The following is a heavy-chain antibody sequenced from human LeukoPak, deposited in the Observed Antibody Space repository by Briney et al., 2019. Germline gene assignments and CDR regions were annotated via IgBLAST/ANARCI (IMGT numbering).Heavy chain of an antibody. V-gene: IGHV3-53*01. D-gene: IGHD2-15*01. Sequence: GGSLRLSSAASGVTVSSNYMSWVRQAPGKGLEWVSVIYSGGSTYYADSVKGRFTISRDNSKNTLYLQMNSLRAEDTAVYYCARDNVGWFDPWGQGTLVTVSS. CDR3: ARDNVGWFDP. CDR1: GVTVSSNY. CDR2: IYSGGST. J-gene: IGHJ5*02.